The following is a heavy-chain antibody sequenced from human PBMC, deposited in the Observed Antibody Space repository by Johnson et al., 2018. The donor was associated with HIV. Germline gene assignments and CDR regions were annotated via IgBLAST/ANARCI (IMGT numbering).Heavy chain of an antibody. Sequence: QMQLVESGGGVVQPGGSLRLSCAASGFTFSSYGMHWVRQAPGKGLEWVAFIRYDGSNKYYADSVKGRFTISRDNSKNTLYLQMNSLRAEDTAVYYCAKEPRPGIVATDDAFDIWGQGTMVTVSS. V-gene: IGHV3-30*02. CDR3: AKEPRPGIVATDDAFDI. CDR1: GFTFSSYG. CDR2: IRYDGSNK. D-gene: IGHD5-12*01. J-gene: IGHJ3*02.